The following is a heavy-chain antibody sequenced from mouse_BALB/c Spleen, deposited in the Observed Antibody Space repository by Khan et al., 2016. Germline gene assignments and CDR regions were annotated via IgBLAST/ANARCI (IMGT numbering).Heavy chain of an antibody. Sequence: EVELVESGGGLVKPGRSLKLSCAASGFIFSSYTMSWVRQTPEKRLEWVATISSGGSYIYYPDSVKGRFTLSRDNAKKTLYLQMSGLKSEDTVMYYCTNIYDGYYEFAYWGQGTLVTVSA. D-gene: IGHD2-3*01. J-gene: IGHJ3*01. CDR3: TNIYDGYYEFAY. CDR2: ISSGGSYI. CDR1: GFIFSSYT. V-gene: IGHV5-6-4*01.